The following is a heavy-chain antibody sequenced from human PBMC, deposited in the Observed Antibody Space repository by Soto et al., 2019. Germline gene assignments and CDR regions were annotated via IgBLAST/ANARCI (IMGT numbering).Heavy chain of an antibody. D-gene: IGHD3-10*01. CDR2: ISYDGRHK. J-gene: IGHJ1*01. Sequence: GGSLRLSCAASGFTFSSFALPWVRQAPGKGLEWVAVISYDGRHKYYADSVNGRFTISRDNSKNTLYLQMNSLRPEGKALYHCARDLADPDRVPGDFQHWGQGTLVTVSS. CDR3: ARDLADPDRVPGDFQH. CDR1: GFTFSSFA. V-gene: IGHV3-30*04.